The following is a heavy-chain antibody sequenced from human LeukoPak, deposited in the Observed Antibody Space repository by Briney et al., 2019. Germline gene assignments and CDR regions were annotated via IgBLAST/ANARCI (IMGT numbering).Heavy chain of an antibody. CDR1: GFDFSFYA. Sequence: GGSLGLSCAASGFDFSFYAMSWVRQAPGKGLEWVSAIVGGGDTTYYADSVKGRFTISRDNSRNMSFLQMNSLRVEDTAIYYCAKPRVVATVYFDYWGQGTLVTVSS. V-gene: IGHV3-23*01. CDR2: IVGGGDTT. CDR3: AKPRVVATVYFDY. J-gene: IGHJ4*02. D-gene: IGHD5-12*01.